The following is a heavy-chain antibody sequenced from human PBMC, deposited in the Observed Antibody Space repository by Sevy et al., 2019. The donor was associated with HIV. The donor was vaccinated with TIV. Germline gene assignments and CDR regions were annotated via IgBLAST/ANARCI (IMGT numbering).Heavy chain of an antibody. CDR2: IRSKTYGGTT. D-gene: IGHD3-16*01. V-gene: IGHV3-49*03. CDR3: TRVRGTISPYYYYGMDV. CDR1: GFTFGDYA. J-gene: IGHJ6*02. Sequence: GGSLRLSCTASGFTFGDYAMSWCRQAPGKGLEWVGFIRSKTYGGTTEYAASAKGRFTISRDDSKSIAYLQMNSLKTEDTAVYYCTRVRGTISPYYYYGMDVWGQGTTVTFSS.